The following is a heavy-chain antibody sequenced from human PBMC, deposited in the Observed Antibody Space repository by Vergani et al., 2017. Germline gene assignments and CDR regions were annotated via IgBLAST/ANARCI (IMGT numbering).Heavy chain of an antibody. CDR2: IHPADSDT. D-gene: IGHD1-26*01. V-gene: IGHV5-51*01. J-gene: IGHJ4*02. CDR3: ARLYGGDISGSKYFDY. Sequence: EVQLVQSGAEVKKPGESLKISCQISGYSFTNYWIGWVRQMPGKGLEWMGIIHPADSDTRYSPSFQGQVTISVDKSISTAYLQRSSLRASDSAMYYCARLYGGDISGSKYFDYWGQGTLVTVSS. CDR1: GYSFTNYW.